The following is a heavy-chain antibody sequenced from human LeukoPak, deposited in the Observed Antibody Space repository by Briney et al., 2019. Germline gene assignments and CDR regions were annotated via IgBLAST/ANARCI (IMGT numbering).Heavy chain of an antibody. CDR2: ISDGGETT. CDR3: ARDYADYVGYFFFDY. Sequence: GGSLRLSCAASGFTFNNYAMNWVPQAPGKGLECVSSISDGGETTYYADSAKGRFTTSRDNSKNTLYLQMNSLRAEDTAVYYCARDYADYVGYFFFDYWGQGTLVTVSS. D-gene: IGHD4-17*01. J-gene: IGHJ4*02. V-gene: IGHV3-23*01. CDR1: GFTFNNYA.